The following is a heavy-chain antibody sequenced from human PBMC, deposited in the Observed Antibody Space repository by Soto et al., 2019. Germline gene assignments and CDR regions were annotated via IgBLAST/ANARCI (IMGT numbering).Heavy chain of an antibody. CDR2: INSEGSST. CDR3: XXXXXXXXXXXY. V-gene: IGHV3-74*01. Sequence: EVQLVESGGGLVQPGGSLRLSCAASGFIFSNYWMHWVRQVPGKGLVWVSHINSEGSSTDYADSVKGRFTISRDNAKNTLYLQLNSLRAEDTAXXXXXXXXXXXXXXXYWGQGTLVTVSS. J-gene: IGHJ4*02. CDR1: GFIFSNYW.